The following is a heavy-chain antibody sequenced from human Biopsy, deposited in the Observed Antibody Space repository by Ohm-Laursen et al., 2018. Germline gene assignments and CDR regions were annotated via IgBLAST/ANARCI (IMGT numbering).Heavy chain of an antibody. CDR2: IYPNSGDT. CDR3: ARDLLEWSLPS. J-gene: IGHJ4*02. CDR1: GDGFLGYY. D-gene: IGHD3-3*01. V-gene: IGHV1-2*02. Sequence: GASVKVSCTASGDGFLGYYLHWVRQAPGQGLEWMGSIYPNSGDTDFAQKFQGRVSMTRDTSVSTAYLELSSLRSDDTAIYYCARDLLEWSLPSWGQGTLVTVSS.